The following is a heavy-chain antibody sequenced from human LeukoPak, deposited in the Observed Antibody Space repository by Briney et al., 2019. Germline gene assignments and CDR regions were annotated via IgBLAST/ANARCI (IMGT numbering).Heavy chain of an antibody. CDR2: IYHNGNT. CDR1: GVSINTNHW. J-gene: IGHJ4*02. CDR3: ARDPRWQQLSPFDY. V-gene: IGHV4-4*02. D-gene: IGHD6-13*01. Sequence: SETLSLTCVVSGVSINTNHWWSWVRQPPGKGLEWIGEIYHNGNTAYNPSLKSRVTISVDTSKNQFSLKLSSVTAADTAVYYCARDPRWQQLSPFDYWGQGTLVTVSS.